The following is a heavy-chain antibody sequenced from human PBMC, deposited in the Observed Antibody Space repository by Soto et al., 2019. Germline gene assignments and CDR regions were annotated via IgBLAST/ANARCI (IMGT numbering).Heavy chain of an antibody. Sequence: QEQLVESGGGVVQPGRSLRLSCATSGFTFTDYGMHWVRQAPGKGLEWVAVISHDGVNTYYADSVKGRLTISRDNPKNTLYLQMISLRAEDTAVYYCAKSYYYDSSGTYSPRGYYYKFGMDVWGQGTTVTVSS. D-gene: IGHD3-22*01. CDR2: ISHDGVNT. CDR3: AKSYYYDSSGTYSPRGYYYKFGMDV. J-gene: IGHJ6*02. CDR1: GFTFTDYG. V-gene: IGHV3-30*18.